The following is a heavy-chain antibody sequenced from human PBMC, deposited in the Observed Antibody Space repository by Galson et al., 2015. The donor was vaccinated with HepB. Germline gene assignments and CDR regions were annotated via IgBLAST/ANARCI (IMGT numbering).Heavy chain of an antibody. CDR1: GFTFSNYW. CDR2: IKQDGSEK. D-gene: IGHD5-18*01. V-gene: IGHV3-7*03. J-gene: IGHJ4*02. CDR3: AREARGYSYGGFLDY. Sequence: SLRLSCAASGFTFSNYWVIWVRQAPGKGLEWVANIKQDGSEKYYVDSVKGRFTISRDNAKNSLYLQMNSLRAEDTAVYYCAREARGYSYGGFLDYWGQGTLVTVSS.